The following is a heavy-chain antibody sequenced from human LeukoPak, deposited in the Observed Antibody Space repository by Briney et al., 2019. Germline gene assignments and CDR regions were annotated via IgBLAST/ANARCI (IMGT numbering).Heavy chain of an antibody. J-gene: IGHJ5*02. CDR3: ARDNDSSGDGFDP. D-gene: IGHD3-22*01. CDR1: GGSFSGYY. Sequence: PSETLSLTCAVYGGSFSGYYWSWIRQPPGKGLEWIGEINHSGSTNYNPSLKSRVTISVDTSKNQFSLKLSSVTAADTAVYYCARDNDSSGDGFDPWGQGTLVTVSS. V-gene: IGHV4-34*01. CDR2: INHSGST.